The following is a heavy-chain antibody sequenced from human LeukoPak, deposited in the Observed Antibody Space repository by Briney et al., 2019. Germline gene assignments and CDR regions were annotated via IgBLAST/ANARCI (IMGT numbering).Heavy chain of an antibody. CDR1: GGSISSYY. J-gene: IGHJ6*03. CDR3: ARVKDPGGYYYYYYMDV. CDR2: IYTSGST. D-gene: IGHD3-16*01. Sequence: SETLSLTCTVSGGSISSYYWSWIRQPAGKGLEWIGRIYTSGSTNYNPSLKSRVTMSVDTSKSQFSLKLSSVTAADTAVYYCARVKDPGGYYYYYYMDVWGKGTTVTVSS. V-gene: IGHV4-4*07.